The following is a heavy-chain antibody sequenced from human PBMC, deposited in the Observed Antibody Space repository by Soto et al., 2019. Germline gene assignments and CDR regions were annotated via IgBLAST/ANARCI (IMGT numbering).Heavy chain of an antibody. CDR2: FNHNGHI. D-gene: IGHD3-10*01. Sequence: QVQLQQWGAGLLEPSETLSLTCAVSGGSFSGSYWTWVRQAPGEGLGWIGEFNHNGHINYNPSLERRVGTTTDTSKKWCSLKVTSGTAADAAVYYCARALGGVTYLKLWGQGTLVTVSS. V-gene: IGHV4-34*01. CDR3: ARALGGVTYLKL. CDR1: GGSFSGSY. J-gene: IGHJ4*02.